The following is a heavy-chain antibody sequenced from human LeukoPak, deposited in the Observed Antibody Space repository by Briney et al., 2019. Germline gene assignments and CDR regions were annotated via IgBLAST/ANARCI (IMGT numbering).Heavy chain of an antibody. Sequence: ASVKVSCKASGYTFAGYYMHWVRQVPGKGLEWMGGFNPEDGKTLYAQKFQGRVTMTEDTSTGTVYMELSSLRSEDSAVYYCASETLETTYYYHYGMDVWGQGTTVTVS. CDR2: FNPEDGKT. V-gene: IGHV1-24*01. J-gene: IGHJ6*02. D-gene: IGHD4-11*01. CDR3: ASETLETTYYYHYGMDV. CDR1: GYTFAGYY.